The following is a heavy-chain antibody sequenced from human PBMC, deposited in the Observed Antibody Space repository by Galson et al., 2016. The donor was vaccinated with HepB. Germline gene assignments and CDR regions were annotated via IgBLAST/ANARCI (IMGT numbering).Heavy chain of an antibody. J-gene: IGHJ4*02. CDR3: ARGSTIFGVLPTQFDF. CDR2: IRSRAFGGAT. Sequence: SLRLSCATSGFTFVEYAMSWFRQPPGKGLEWVGFIRSRAFGGATEYAASVKGRFSISRDNSNGIAYLQMNSLKVGDTAIYYCARGSTIFGVLPTQFDFWGQGILVTVSS. D-gene: IGHD3-3*01. CDR1: GFTFVEYA. V-gene: IGHV3-49*03.